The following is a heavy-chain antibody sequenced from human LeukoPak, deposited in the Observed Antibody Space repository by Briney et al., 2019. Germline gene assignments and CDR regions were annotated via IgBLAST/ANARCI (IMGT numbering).Heavy chain of an antibody. J-gene: IGHJ3*02. CDR3: ARQVPIVVVPAAPYAFDI. CDR2: IYYSGIT. D-gene: IGHD2-2*01. Sequence: SETLSLXCTVSGGSGSSSSSYWGWNRQPPGKGLEWIGSIYYSGITHYNPSLKSRVTISVDTSKNQFSLKLGSVTAADTAVYYCARQVPIVVVPAAPYAFDIWGQGTMVTVSS. CDR1: GGSGSSSSSY. V-gene: IGHV4-39*01.